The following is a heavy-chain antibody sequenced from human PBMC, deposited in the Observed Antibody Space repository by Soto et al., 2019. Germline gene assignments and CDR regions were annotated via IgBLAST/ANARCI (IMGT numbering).Heavy chain of an antibody. CDR1: GGSISSSSYY. CDR3: ARQFSYYYDSSGYYLNWFDP. V-gene: IGHV4-39*01. D-gene: IGHD3-22*01. J-gene: IGHJ5*02. Sequence: PSETLSLTCTVSGGSISSSSYYWGWIRQPPGKGLEWIGSIYYSGSTYYNPSLKSRVTISVDTSKNQFSLKLSSVTAADTAVYYCARQFSYYYDSSGYYLNWFDPWGQGTLVTVPA. CDR2: IYYSGST.